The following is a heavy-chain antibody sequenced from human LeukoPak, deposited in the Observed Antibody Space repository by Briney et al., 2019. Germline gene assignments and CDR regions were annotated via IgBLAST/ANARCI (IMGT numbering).Heavy chain of an antibody. Sequence: SVKVSCKASGGTFSSYAISWVRQAPGQGLEWMGGIIPIFGTANYAQKFQGRVTITADESTSTAYMELSSLRSEDTAVYYCARGATRYYYDSRPFDYWGQGTLVTVSS. J-gene: IGHJ4*02. CDR1: GGTFSSYA. CDR2: IIPIFGTA. D-gene: IGHD3-22*01. V-gene: IGHV1-69*13. CDR3: ARGATRYYYDSRPFDY.